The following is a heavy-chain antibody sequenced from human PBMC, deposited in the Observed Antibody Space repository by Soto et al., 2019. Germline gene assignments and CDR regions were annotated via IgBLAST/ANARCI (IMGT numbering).Heavy chain of an antibody. D-gene: IGHD2-21*01. V-gene: IGHV3-33*01. J-gene: IGHJ4*02. CDR3: ARADCGGQCACDF. Sequence: QVQLVESGGGVVQPGRSLRLSCAASGFTFGSYGMHWVRQARGKGLEWVAGIWYDGTVKNYADSVKGRFSISRDNSQNTVYLQMNTLRAEDTAVYYCARADCGGQCACDFWGQGTLVSVSS. CDR2: IWYDGTVK. CDR1: GFTFGSYG.